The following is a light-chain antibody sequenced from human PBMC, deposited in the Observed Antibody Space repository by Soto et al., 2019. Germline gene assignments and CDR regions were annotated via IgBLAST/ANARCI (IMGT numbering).Light chain of an antibody. J-gene: IGKJ4*01. CDR2: GAS. CDR1: QGIGIT. V-gene: IGKV3-15*01. Sequence: IVMTQSPATLSVSPGERVTLSCRASQGIGITLAWYQQKPGQTPRLLIYGASTRATGIPARFSGSGSGTEFTLTIHSLQSEDSAVYYCQRYNDWPLTFGGGTKLEIK. CDR3: QRYNDWPLT.